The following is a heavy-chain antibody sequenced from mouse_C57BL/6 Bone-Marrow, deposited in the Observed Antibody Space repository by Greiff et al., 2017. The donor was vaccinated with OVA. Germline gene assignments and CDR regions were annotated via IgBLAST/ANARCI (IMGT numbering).Heavy chain of an antibody. J-gene: IGHJ3*01. D-gene: IGHD2-1*01. V-gene: IGHV1-55*01. CDR3: ARSDYGNYVFAY. CDR2: IYPGSGST. Sequence: VQLQQPGAELVKPGASVKMSCKASGYTFTSYWITWVKQRPGQGLEWIGDIYPGSGSTNYNEKFKSKATLTVDTSSSTAYMQLSSLTSEDSAVYYCARSDYGNYVFAYWGQGTLVTVSA. CDR1: GYTFTSYW.